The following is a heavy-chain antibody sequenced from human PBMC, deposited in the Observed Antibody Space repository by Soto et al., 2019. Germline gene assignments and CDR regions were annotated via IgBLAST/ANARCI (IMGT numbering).Heavy chain of an antibody. D-gene: IGHD5-12*01. CDR2: IYYSGST. CDR3: ARGGPSGYRLKGFDY. Sequence: SETLSLTCTVSGGSINIGGYYWSWIRQHPGKGLEWIGYIYYSGSTFYNPSLKSRVTISFDTSKNQFSLKLNSVTAADTAAYYCARGGPSGYRLKGFDYWGQGTMVTVSS. V-gene: IGHV4-31*03. J-gene: IGHJ4*02. CDR1: GGSINIGGYY.